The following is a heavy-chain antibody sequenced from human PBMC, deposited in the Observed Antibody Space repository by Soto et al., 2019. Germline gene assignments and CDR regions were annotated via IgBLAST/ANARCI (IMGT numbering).Heavy chain of an antibody. D-gene: IGHD5-18*01. Sequence: EVPLVESGGGLVQPGGSLRLSCAASGVTVSSNYMSWVRQAPGKGLGWVSVIYSGGSTYYADSVKGRFTISRDNSKNTLYLQMNSLRAEDTAVYYCARHGYNYGGGYFDYWGQGTLVTVSS. J-gene: IGHJ4*02. CDR1: GVTVSSNY. CDR2: IYSGGST. CDR3: ARHGYNYGGGYFDY. V-gene: IGHV3-66*04.